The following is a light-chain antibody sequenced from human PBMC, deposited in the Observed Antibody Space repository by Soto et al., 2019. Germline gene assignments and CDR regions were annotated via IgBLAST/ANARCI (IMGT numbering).Light chain of an antibody. CDR3: QQSYITPPT. Sequence: DIPMTQSPSSLSASVGDRVTITCRASQSISSYLNWYQQKPGKAPKLLIYALIYDASSLQSGVPSRFSASGSGIDLTLTISSLQPEDFATYYCQQSYITPPTFGQGTKLEIK. CDR2: ALIYDAS. J-gene: IGKJ2*01. CDR1: QSISSY. V-gene: IGKV1-39*01.